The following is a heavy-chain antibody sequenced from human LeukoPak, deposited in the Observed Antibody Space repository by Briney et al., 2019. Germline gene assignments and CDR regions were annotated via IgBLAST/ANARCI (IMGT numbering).Heavy chain of an antibody. V-gene: IGHV5-51*01. CDR1: GYSFTSYW. CDR3: ARPDYYYDSSGYAFDI. Sequence: GESLKISCKGSGYSFTSYWIGWVRQMPGKGLEWMGIIYPGDSDTRYSPSFQGQVTISADKSISTAYLQWSSLKASDTAMYYCARPDYYYDSSGYAFDIWGQGTMVTVSS. CDR2: IYPGDSDT. D-gene: IGHD3-22*01. J-gene: IGHJ3*02.